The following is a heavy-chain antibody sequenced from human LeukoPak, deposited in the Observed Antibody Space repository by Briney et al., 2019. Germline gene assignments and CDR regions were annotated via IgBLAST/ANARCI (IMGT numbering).Heavy chain of an antibody. CDR2: ISSSSSYI. CDR3: ARSWKYYYDSSGYFLFDY. D-gene: IGHD3-22*01. V-gene: IGHV3-21*01. CDR1: GFTFSSYS. Sequence: AGSLRLSCAASGFTFSSYSMNWVRQAPGKGLEWVSSISSSSSYIYYADSVEGRFTISRDNAKNSLYLQMNSLRAEDTAVYYCARSWKYYYDSSGYFLFDYWGQGTLVTVCS. J-gene: IGHJ4*02.